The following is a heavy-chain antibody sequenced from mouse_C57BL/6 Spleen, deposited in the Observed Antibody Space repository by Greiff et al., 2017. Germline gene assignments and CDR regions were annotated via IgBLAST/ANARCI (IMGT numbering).Heavy chain of an antibody. Sequence: EVQVVESGGGLVQPGGSLKLSCAASGFTFSDYYMYWVRQTPEKRLEWVAYISNGGGSTYYPDTVKGRFTISRDNAKNTLYLQMSRLKSEDTAMYYCARQNEGAMDYWGQGTSVTVSS. V-gene: IGHV5-12*01. J-gene: IGHJ4*01. CDR1: GFTFSDYY. CDR2: ISNGGGST. CDR3: ARQNEGAMDY.